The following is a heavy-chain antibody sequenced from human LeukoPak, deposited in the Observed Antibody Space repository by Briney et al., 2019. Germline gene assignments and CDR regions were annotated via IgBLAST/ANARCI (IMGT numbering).Heavy chain of an antibody. Sequence: SETLSLTCAVYGGSFSGYYWSWIRQPPGKGLEWIGEINHSGSTNYNPSLKSRVTISVDTSENQFSLKLSSVTAADTAVYYCARDLRYCSSTSCLELFDYWGQGTLVTVSS. CDR2: INHSGST. D-gene: IGHD2-2*01. V-gene: IGHV4-34*01. CDR3: ARDLRYCSSTSCLELFDY. J-gene: IGHJ4*02. CDR1: GGSFSGYY.